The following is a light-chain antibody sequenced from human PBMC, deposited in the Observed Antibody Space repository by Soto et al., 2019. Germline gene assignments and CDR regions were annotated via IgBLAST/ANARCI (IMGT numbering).Light chain of an antibody. CDR2: DST. Sequence: ELVLTQSPATLSLSPGERATLSCRASQNVSIYLAWYQQKPGQVPRLLIYDSTNRATGIPPRFSGSGSGTAFSLTTSSLEPPDFAVSYCQQRYCWTPLTFGGGTKVDIK. V-gene: IGKV3-11*01. J-gene: IGKJ4*01. CDR3: QQRYCWTPLT. CDR1: QNVSIY.